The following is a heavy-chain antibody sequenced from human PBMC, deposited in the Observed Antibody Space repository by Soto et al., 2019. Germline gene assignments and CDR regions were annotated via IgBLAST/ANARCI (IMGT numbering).Heavy chain of an antibody. J-gene: IGHJ4*02. CDR3: ARDLRGYSRYDYLDY. Sequence: SETLSLTCTVSGGSISSGGYYWSWIRQHPGKGLEWVGYSYYTGSSYYNPSPKSRVTISVDASKNQLSLRLASVTAADTAVYYCARDLRGYSRYDYLDYWGQGIPVTVSS. CDR2: SYYTGSS. D-gene: IGHD5-12*01. V-gene: IGHV4-31*03. CDR1: GGSISSGGYY.